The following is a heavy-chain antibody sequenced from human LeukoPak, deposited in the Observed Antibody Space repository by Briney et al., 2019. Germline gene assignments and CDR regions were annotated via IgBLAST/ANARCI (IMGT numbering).Heavy chain of an antibody. Sequence: GGSLRHSCAASGFTFSSYWKSWVRQAPGKGLEWMANIKQDGSEKYYVDSVKGRFTISRDNAKNSLYLQMNSLRAEDTAVYYCARDKATMVRGVIITEYYYYYMDVWGKGTTVTVSS. D-gene: IGHD3-10*01. CDR3: ARDKATMVRGVIITEYYYYYMDV. CDR1: GFTFSSYW. J-gene: IGHJ6*03. CDR2: IKQDGSEK. V-gene: IGHV3-7*01.